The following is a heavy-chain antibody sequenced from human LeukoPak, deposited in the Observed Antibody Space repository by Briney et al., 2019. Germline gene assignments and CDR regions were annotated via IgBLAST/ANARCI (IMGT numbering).Heavy chain of an antibody. CDR1: GGSISSYY. CDR2: IYYSGST. J-gene: IGHJ4*02. V-gene: IGHV4-59*01. D-gene: IGHD1-14*01. Sequence: SETLSLTCTVSGGSISSYYWSWIRQPPGKGLEWIGYIYYSGSTNCNPSLKSRVTISVDTSKNQFSLKLSSVTAAGTAVYYCARDHSGSGLDYWGQGTLVTVSS. CDR3: ARDHSGSGLDY.